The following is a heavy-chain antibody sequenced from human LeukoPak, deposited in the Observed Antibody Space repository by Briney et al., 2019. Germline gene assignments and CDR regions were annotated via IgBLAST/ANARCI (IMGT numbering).Heavy chain of an antibody. CDR3: ARTTMVRGTYYMDV. J-gene: IGHJ6*03. V-gene: IGHV4-34*01. CDR1: GGSFSGYY. D-gene: IGHD3-10*01. CDR2: INHSGSI. Sequence: SETLSLTCAVYGGSFSGYYWSWIRQPPGKGLEWIGEINHSGSINYNPSLKSRVTISVDTSKNQFSLKLSSVTAADTAVYYCARTTMVRGTYYMDVWGKGTTVTISS.